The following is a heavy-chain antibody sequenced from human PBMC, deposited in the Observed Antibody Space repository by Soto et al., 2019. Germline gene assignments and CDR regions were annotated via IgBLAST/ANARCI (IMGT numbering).Heavy chain of an antibody. V-gene: IGHV4-34*01. D-gene: IGHD6-19*01. J-gene: IGHJ6*02. CDR3: ARGLVSPVYSSGWYRGNYYYYGMDV. CDR1: GGSFSGYY. CDR2: INHSGST. Sequence: PSETLSLTCAVYGGSFSGYYWSWIRQPPGKGLEWIGEINHSGSTNYNPSLKSRVTISVDTSKIQFYLKLSSVTAADTAVYYCARGLVSPVYSSGWYRGNYYYYGMDVWGQGTTVTVS.